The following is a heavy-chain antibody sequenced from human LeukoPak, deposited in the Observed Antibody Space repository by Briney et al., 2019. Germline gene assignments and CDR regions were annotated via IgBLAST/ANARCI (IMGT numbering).Heavy chain of an antibody. V-gene: IGHV4-59*01. Sequence: SETLSLTCTVSGGSISSYYWSWIRQPPGKGLEWIGHIYYSGSTNYNPSLKRLVSISGDTSKPLFSLKLSSVTAADTAVYYCARGLKYYYGSGSYYKRYPYYYYGMDVWGQGTTVTVSS. CDR1: GGSISSYY. J-gene: IGHJ6*02. CDR3: ARGLKYYYGSGSYYKRYPYYYYGMDV. CDR2: IYYSGST. D-gene: IGHD3-10*01.